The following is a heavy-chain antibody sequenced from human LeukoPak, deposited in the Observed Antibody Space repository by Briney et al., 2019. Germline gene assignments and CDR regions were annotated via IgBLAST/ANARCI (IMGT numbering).Heavy chain of an antibody. CDR3: ARWAAAGHIDY. CDR1: GGSISSHY. V-gene: IGHV4-59*11. J-gene: IGHJ4*02. D-gene: IGHD6-13*01. Sequence: SETLSLTCTVSGGSISSHYWSWIRQPPGKGLEWIGYIYYSRSTNYNPSLKSRVTISVDTSKNQFSLKLSSVTAADTAVYYCARWAAAGHIDYWGQGTLVTVSS. CDR2: IYYSRST.